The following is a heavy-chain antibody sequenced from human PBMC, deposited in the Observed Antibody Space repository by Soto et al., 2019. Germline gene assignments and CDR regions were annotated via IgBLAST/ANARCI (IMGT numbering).Heavy chain of an antibody. CDR2: INHSGST. D-gene: IGHD4-17*01. CDR1: GGSFSGYY. Sequence: QVQLQQWGAGLLKPSETLSLTCAVYGGSFSGYYWSWIRQPPGKGLEWIGEINHSGSTNYNPSLKRRVTLSVDTSKNQFSLKLSSVTAADTAVYYCARSSTVTTLDFDYWGQGTLVTVSS. V-gene: IGHV4-34*01. J-gene: IGHJ4*02. CDR3: ARSSTVTTLDFDY.